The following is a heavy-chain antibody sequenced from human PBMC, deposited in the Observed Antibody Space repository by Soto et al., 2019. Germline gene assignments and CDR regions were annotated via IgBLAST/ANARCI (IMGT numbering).Heavy chain of an antibody. V-gene: IGHV4-4*07. CDR1: DDFISSYY. CDR2: VSTNGAT. D-gene: IGHD3-9*01. J-gene: IGHJ6*02. Sequence: SETLSLTCTVSDDFISSYYWNWIRQPAGKGLEWIGLVSTNGATNYNPSLESRVTMSVDTSKNQFSLKLTSVTAADTAVYFCARADYEILTGSYAMDVWGQGATVTVSS. CDR3: ARADYEILTGSYAMDV.